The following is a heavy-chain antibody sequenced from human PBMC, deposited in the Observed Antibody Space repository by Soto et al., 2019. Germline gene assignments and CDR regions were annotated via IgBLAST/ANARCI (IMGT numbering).Heavy chain of an antibody. CDR2: ISAYNGNT. Sequence: ASVKVSCKASGYTFTGYGIGWVRQAHGQGLEWMGWISAYNGNTNYAQKLQGRVTMTTDTSTSTAYMELRSLRSDDTAVYYCAREVAVAGTGAFDIWGQGTMVTVSS. CDR3: AREVAVAGTGAFDI. J-gene: IGHJ3*02. D-gene: IGHD6-19*01. CDR1: GYTFTGYG. V-gene: IGHV1-18*01.